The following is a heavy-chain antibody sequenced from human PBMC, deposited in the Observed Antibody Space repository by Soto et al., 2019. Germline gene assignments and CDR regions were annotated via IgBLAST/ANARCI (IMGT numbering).Heavy chain of an antibody. CDR1: SGSVSSTSYY. D-gene: IGHD1-26*01. J-gene: IGHJ4*02. V-gene: IGHV4-61*01. CDR2: IYYSGNT. Sequence: PSETLSLTCTVSSGSVSSTSYYWSWIRQPPGKGLEWIGYIYYSGNTNYNPSLKSRVTMSIDTSNNHFSLNLKSVTAADTAVYYCARTVGAAYYFDFWGQGALVTVSS. CDR3: ARTVGAAYYFDF.